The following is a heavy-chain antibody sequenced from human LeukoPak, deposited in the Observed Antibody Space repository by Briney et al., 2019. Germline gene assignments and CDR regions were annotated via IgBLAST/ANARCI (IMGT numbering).Heavy chain of an antibody. CDR2: IRYDGSNK. CDR1: GFTFSSYG. CDR3: ARDWIWFGELPYYYMDV. Sequence: GGSLRLSCAASGFTFSSYGMHWVRQAPGKGLEWVAFIRYDGSNKYYADSVKGRFTISRDNSKNTLYLQMNSLRAEDTAVYYCARDWIWFGELPYYYMDVWGKGTTVTVSS. D-gene: IGHD3-10*01. V-gene: IGHV3-30*02. J-gene: IGHJ6*03.